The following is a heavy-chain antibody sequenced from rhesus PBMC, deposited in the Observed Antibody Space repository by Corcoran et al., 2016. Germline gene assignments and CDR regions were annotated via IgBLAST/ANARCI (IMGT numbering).Heavy chain of an antibody. Sequence: EVRLVESGGGLAKPGGSLRLSCAASGFTFSAYAMVWVRQASGEGLEWVSRISNGGGSTWYVDSVKDRFTISRENANNILYLQMDSLRAEDTAVYFCVRAIGYWGQGVLVTVSS. V-gene: IGHV3-178*01. CDR3: VRAIGY. CDR2: ISNGGGST. J-gene: IGHJ4*01. CDR1: GFTFSAYA.